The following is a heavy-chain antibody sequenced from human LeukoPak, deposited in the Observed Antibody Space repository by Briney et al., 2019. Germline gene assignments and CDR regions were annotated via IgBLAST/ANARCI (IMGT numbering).Heavy chain of an antibody. Sequence: TGGSLRLACAASGFTFTNYAMTWVRQAPGKGLEWVSGISGRGGSAYYADSVNGRFTISRDNSKNTMYLQMSSLRAEDTAIYYCAKEYCSGDNCHSYGMDVWGQGTTVTFSS. CDR2: ISGRGGSA. CDR1: GFTFTNYA. J-gene: IGHJ6*02. CDR3: AKEYCSGDNCHSYGMDV. V-gene: IGHV3-23*01. D-gene: IGHD2-15*01.